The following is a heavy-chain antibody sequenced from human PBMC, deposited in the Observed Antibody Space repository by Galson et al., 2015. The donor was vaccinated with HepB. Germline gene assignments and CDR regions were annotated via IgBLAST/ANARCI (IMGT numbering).Heavy chain of an antibody. J-gene: IGHJ5*02. CDR3: ARHGGLPPTPFDP. V-gene: IGHV4-61*05. Sequence: ETLSLTCTVSSGSISSRSYYWGWIRQPPGKGLEWIGYIYYSGSTNYNPSLKSRVTISVDTSENQFSLKLSSVTAADTAVYYCARHGGLPPTPFDPWGQGTLVTVSS. D-gene: IGHD3-16*01. CDR2: IYYSGST. CDR1: SGSISSRSYY.